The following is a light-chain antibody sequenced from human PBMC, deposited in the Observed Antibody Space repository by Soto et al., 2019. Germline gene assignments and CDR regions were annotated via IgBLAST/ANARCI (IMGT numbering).Light chain of an antibody. CDR2: ENF. Sequence: QSGMTRLPSVSAAPGQRVTFSCSGTSWNIGKNYVSWYRQLPGAAPKLLIKENFKRPSGVPDRISGSKSGTSATLGITGLQTGDEADYYCGSWDSTLNIGVFGTGTKVTVL. V-gene: IGLV1-51*02. CDR3: GSWDSTLNIGV. J-gene: IGLJ1*01. CDR1: SWNIGKNY.